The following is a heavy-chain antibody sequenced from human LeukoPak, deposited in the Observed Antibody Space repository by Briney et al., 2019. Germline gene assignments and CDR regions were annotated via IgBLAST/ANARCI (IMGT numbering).Heavy chain of an antibody. J-gene: IGHJ6*04. CDR3: VARLPAAILVDV. CDR2: INPSGGST. V-gene: IGHV1-46*01. Sequence: ASVKVSCKASGYTFTSYYMHWVRQAPGQGLEWMGIINPSGGSTSYAQKFQGRVTMTRDTPTSTVYMELSSLRSEDTAVYYCVARLPAAILVDVWGKGTTVTVSS. D-gene: IGHD2-2*02. CDR1: GYTFTSYY.